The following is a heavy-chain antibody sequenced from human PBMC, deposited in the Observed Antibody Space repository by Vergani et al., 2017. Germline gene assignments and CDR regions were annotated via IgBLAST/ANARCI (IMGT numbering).Heavy chain of an antibody. J-gene: IGHJ4*02. D-gene: IGHD5-12*01. CDR2: IFSNDEK. V-gene: IGHV2-26*01. CDR1: GFSLSNARMG. CDR3: ARIGVRYSGYDFDY. Sequence: QVTLKESGPLLVKPTETLTLTCTVSGFSLSNARMGVSWIRQPPGKALEWLAHIFSNDEKSYSTSLKSRLTISKDTSKSQVVLTMTNMDPVDTATYYCARIGVRYSGYDFDYWGQGTLVTVSS.